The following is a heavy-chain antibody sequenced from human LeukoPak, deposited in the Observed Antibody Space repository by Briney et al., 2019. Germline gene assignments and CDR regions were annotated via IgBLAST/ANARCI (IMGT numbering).Heavy chain of an antibody. CDR2: FDPEYGET. Sequence: ASVKVSCKVSGYTLTELSMHWVRQAPGKGLEWMGGFDPEYGETIYAQKFQGRVTMTEDTSTDTAYMELSSLRSEDTAVYYCATELRGTNGVCQSSYCYYYMDVWGKGTTVTVSS. CDR1: GYTLTELS. V-gene: IGHV1-24*01. D-gene: IGHD2-8*01. CDR3: ATELRGTNGVCQSSYCYYYMDV. J-gene: IGHJ6*03.